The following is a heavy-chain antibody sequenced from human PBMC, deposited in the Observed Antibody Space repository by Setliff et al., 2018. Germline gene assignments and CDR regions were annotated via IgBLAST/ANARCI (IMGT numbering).Heavy chain of an antibody. D-gene: IGHD2-21*01. J-gene: IGHJ6*03. CDR3: ARGLEGEDYFYYMDV. CDR1: GGPFSGAS. CDR2: MYYSGDT. V-gene: IGHV4-59*12. Sequence: SETLSLTCTVSGGPFSGASIWSWIRQPPGKGLEWIGYMYYSGDTNYSPSLRSRLTISVDKSKNQFSLKLTSVTAADTAVYYCARGLEGEDYFYYMDVWGKGATVTVSS.